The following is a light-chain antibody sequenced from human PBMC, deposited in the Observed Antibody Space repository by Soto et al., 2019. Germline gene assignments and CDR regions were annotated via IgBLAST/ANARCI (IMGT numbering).Light chain of an antibody. CDR2: DAS. J-gene: IGKJ1*01. CDR1: RGIRNE. CDR3: LQHYSYPWT. V-gene: IGKV1-17*01. Sequence: DIQITQSPPSLSASVGDRVTITCLGGRGIRNELGWYQQQPGDAPKRLIYDASILQGGVPSRFSGSGSGTEFALTISRLQPEDFATYSCLQHYSYPWTFGQGTDV.